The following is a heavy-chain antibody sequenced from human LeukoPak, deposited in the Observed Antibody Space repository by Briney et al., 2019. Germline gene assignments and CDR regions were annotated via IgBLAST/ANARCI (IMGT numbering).Heavy chain of an antibody. Sequence: PGGSLRLSCAASGFTFSSYWMSWVRQAPGKRLEWVADIKQDGSEKYYVDSVKGRFTISRDNAKNSLYLQMNSLRAEDTAVYYCARGYCSSTSCYHFDYWGQGTLVTVSS. J-gene: IGHJ4*02. CDR1: GFTFSSYW. V-gene: IGHV3-7*04. D-gene: IGHD2-2*01. CDR2: IKQDGSEK. CDR3: ARGYCSSTSCYHFDY.